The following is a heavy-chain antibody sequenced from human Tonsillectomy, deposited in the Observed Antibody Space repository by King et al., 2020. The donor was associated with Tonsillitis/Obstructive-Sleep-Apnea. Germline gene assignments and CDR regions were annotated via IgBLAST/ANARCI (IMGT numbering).Heavy chain of an antibody. CDR2: ITGDGGTT. Sequence: VQLVESGGVVVQPGGSLRLSCAASGFTFDDYSMNWVRQAPGKGLEWVSLITGDGGTTYYADSVKGRFTISIDNSKNSLYLQMNSLRSEDTALYYCAKGRTFYYYYMDVWGKGTTVTVSS. V-gene: IGHV3-43*01. CDR3: AKGRTFYYYYMDV. J-gene: IGHJ6*03. CDR1: GFTFDDYS. D-gene: IGHD3-16*01.